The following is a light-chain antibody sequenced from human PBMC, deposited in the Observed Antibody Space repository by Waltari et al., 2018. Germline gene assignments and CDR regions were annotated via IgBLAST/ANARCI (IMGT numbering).Light chain of an antibody. J-gene: IGKJ4*01. CDR3: QQANTFPPGVT. CDR2: AAS. V-gene: IGKV1D-12*01. CDR1: QDIGNW. Sequence: DIQMTQSPSSVSASVGDRINIIGRASQDIGNWLAWYQQKPGTAPKLLIYAASRLQRGVPARFSGSGFGTDFTLTIVSLQPEDFATYFCQQANTFPPGVTFGGGTKVEI.